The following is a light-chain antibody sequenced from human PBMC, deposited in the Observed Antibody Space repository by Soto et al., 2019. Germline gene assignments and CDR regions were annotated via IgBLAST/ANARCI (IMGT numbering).Light chain of an antibody. CDR2: DVS. V-gene: IGLV2-14*03. CDR1: SSDVGGYNY. CDR3: SSYTTSSPHVL. Sequence: QSALTQPASVSGSPGQSITISCTGTSSDVGGYNYVSWYQQHLGKGPKLMIYDVSDRPSGVSNRFSGSKSGNTASLTISGLRAEDEADYYCSSYTTSSPHVLFGGGTKLTVL. J-gene: IGLJ2*01.